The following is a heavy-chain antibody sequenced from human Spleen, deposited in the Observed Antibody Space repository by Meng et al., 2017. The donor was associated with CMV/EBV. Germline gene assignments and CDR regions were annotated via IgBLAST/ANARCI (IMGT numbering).Heavy chain of an antibody. D-gene: IGHD2-2*01. Sequence: SVKVSCKASGGTFSSYAISWVRQAPGQGLEWMGGIIPIFGTANYAQKFQDRVTITTDESTSTAYMELSSLRSEDTAVYYCATSAKRGVVVVPAAIFPSVDYYYGMDVWGQGTTVTVSS. V-gene: IGHV1-69*05. CDR1: GGTFSSYA. CDR3: ATSAKRGVVVVPAAIFPSVDYYYGMDV. CDR2: IIPIFGTA. J-gene: IGHJ6*02.